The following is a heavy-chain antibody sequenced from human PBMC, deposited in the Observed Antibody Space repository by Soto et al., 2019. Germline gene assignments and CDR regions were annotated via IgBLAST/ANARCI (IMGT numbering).Heavy chain of an antibody. CDR1: GGSISSGDYY. D-gene: IGHD3-22*01. Sequence: SETLSLTCTVSGGSISSGDYYWSWIRQPPGKGLEWIGYIYYSGSTYYNPSLKSRVTISVDTSKNQFSLKLSSVTAADTAVYYCARSLRSDSSGYYYVNWFDPWGQGTLVTSPQ. CDR3: ARSLRSDSSGYYYVNWFDP. V-gene: IGHV4-30-4*01. CDR2: IYYSGST. J-gene: IGHJ5*02.